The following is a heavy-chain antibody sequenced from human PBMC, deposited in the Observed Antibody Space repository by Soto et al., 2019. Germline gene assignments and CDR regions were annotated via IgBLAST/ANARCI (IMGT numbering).Heavy chain of an antibody. V-gene: IGHV3-23*01. CDR1: GFTFSSYA. D-gene: IGHD3-9*01. Sequence: PGGSLRLSCAASGFTFSSYAMTWVRQAPGKGLEWVSGISGSGATTSYADSVKGRFTVSRDNSKNTLYLQMNSLRVEDTAVYYCAKLRYFDWSSYNWFEYWGQGTPVTVLL. CDR3: AKLRYFDWSSYNWFEY. CDR2: ISGSGATT. J-gene: IGHJ5*01.